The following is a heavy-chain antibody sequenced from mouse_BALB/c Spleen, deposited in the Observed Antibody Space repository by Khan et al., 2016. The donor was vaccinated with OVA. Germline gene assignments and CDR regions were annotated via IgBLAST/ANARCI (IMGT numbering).Heavy chain of an antibody. J-gene: IGHJ2*01. V-gene: IGHV3-2*02. D-gene: IGHD2-10*02. CDR3: ARVYGGDFDY. CDR2: ISYSGNT. Sequence: EVQLQESGPGLVKPSQSLSLTYTVTGYSITSDYAWNWIRQFPGNKLEWLGYISYSGNTKYNPSLKSRISVTLDTSKNQFFLQLNSVTTEDTATYYGARVYGGDFDYWGQGTTLTVSS. CDR1: GYSITSDYA.